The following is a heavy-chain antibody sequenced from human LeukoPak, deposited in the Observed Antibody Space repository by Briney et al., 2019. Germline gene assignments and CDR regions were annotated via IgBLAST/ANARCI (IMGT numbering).Heavy chain of an antibody. CDR3: ASSYEDYPADY. V-gene: IGHV3-33*01. CDR1: GFTFSSYG. D-gene: IGHD5-12*01. J-gene: IGHJ4*02. CDR2: IWYDGSNK. Sequence: GGSLRLSCAASGFTFSSYGMHWVRQAPGKGLEWVAVIWYDGSNKYYADSVKGRFTISRDNSKNTLYLQMNSLRAEDTAVYYCASSYEDYPADYWGQGTLVTVSS.